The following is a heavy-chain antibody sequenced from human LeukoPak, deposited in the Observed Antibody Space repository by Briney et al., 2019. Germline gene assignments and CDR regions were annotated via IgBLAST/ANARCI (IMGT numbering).Heavy chain of an antibody. CDR2: IYHSGST. V-gene: IGHV4-30-2*01. J-gene: IGHJ3*02. CDR3: ARSVSDDYDILTGYYFGGAFDI. Sequence: SETLSLTCTVSGGSLSSGDYYWSWIRQPPGKGLEWIGYIYHSGSTYYNPSLKSRVTISVHRSKNQFSLKLSSVPAAGTAVYYCARSVSDDYDILTGYYFGGAFDIWGQGTMVTVSS. D-gene: IGHD3-9*01. CDR1: GGSLSSGDYY.